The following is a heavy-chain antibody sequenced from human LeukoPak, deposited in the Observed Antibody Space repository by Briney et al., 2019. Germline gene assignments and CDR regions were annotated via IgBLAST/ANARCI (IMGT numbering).Heavy chain of an antibody. D-gene: IGHD5-24*01. J-gene: IGHJ4*02. Sequence: GGSLRLSCAASGFTFSSYAMSWVRQAPGKGLEWVANIKEDGTETYYVDSVKGRFTISRDNAKNSLYLQMNSLRVEDTAVYYCAKEGRSLQTYWGQGTLVTVSS. V-gene: IGHV3-7*03. CDR3: AKEGRSLQTY. CDR1: GFTFSSYA. CDR2: IKEDGTET.